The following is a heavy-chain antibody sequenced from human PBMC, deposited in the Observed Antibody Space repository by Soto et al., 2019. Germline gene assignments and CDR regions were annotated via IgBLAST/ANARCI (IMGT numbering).Heavy chain of an antibody. D-gene: IGHD5-12*01. CDR2: ISSSSSYI. V-gene: IGHV3-21*01. J-gene: IGHJ4*02. CDR1: GFTFSSYS. CDR3: ARDLNLEEMATFGY. Sequence: EVQLVESGGGLVKPGGSLRLSCAASGFTFSSYSMNWVRQAPGKGLEWVSSISSSSSYIYYADSVKGRFTISRDNAKNSLYLQMNSLRAEDTAVYYCARDLNLEEMATFGYWGQGTLVTVSS.